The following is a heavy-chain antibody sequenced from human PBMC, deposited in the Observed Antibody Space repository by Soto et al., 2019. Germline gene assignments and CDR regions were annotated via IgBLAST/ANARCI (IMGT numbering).Heavy chain of an antibody. CDR2: IYYSGST. J-gene: IGHJ4*02. CDR3: ARDLFGMDYYDSSGYYYSV. V-gene: IGHV4-59*01. Sequence: QVQLQESGPGLVKPSETLSLTCTVSGGSISSYYWSWIRQPPGKGLEWIGYIYYSGSTNYNPSLKSRDTISVDTSKNQFSLKLSSVTAADTAVYYCARDLFGMDYYDSSGYYYSVWGQGTLVTVSS. D-gene: IGHD3-22*01. CDR1: GGSISSYY.